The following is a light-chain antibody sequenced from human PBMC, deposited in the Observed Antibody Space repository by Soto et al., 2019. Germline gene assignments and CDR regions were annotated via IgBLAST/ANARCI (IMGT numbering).Light chain of an antibody. V-gene: IGKV3-11*01. J-gene: IGKJ5*01. CDR2: SGD. CDR3: QQRSNWPIT. CDR1: QSVSSS. Sequence: EFVVTQSPDTLSLSPGEKATLSCRASQSVSSSVAWYQHKPGQSPRLVVYSGDKRAPGIPPRFSGSGSGTDFTLTISSLQSEDFAVYYCQQRSNWPITFGQGTRLEIK.